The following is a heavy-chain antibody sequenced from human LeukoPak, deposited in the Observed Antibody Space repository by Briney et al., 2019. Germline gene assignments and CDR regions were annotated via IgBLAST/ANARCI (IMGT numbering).Heavy chain of an antibody. D-gene: IGHD3-10*01. V-gene: IGHV4-39*01. Sequence: PSETLSLTCAVSGGSITISSYYWGWLRQPPGKGVEWIVSVYYSGSTYYTPSLNSRVTISVDTSKNPFSLNLNYVTAADTAVYYCARHGEELRSYYYMDVWGKGTTVTISS. CDR3: ARHGEELRSYYYMDV. J-gene: IGHJ6*03. CDR1: GGSITISSYY. CDR2: VYYSGST.